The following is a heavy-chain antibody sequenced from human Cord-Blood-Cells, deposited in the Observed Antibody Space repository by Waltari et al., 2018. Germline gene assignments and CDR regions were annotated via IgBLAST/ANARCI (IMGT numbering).Heavy chain of an antibody. CDR3: ARDPD. V-gene: IGHV1-69*12. Sequence: QAQLVQSGAEVTKPGSSVKVSWKAAGGRFSRYAISWVRQAPGQGLEWTGGIIPIFGTANDAQKFQGRVTITADESTSTAYMELSSLRSEDTAVYYCARDPDWGQGTLVTVSS. CDR1: GGRFSRYA. J-gene: IGHJ4*02. CDR2: IIPIFGTA.